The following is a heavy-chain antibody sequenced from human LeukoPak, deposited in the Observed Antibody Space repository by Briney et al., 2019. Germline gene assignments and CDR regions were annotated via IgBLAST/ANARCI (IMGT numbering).Heavy chain of an antibody. CDR2: ISVASNT. D-gene: IGHD3-3*01. J-gene: IGHJ4*02. CDR1: GLAFTSYA. CDR3: ADYGVSGVRNNFY. V-gene: IGHV3-23*01. Sequence: GWSLRLSCAASGLAFTSYAMSWVRQAPGKGLEWVSTISVASNTFYADSEKGRFTISRDNSRNTVYLQMTSLRADDTAVYYCADYGVSGVRNNFYWGQGTLVTVSS.